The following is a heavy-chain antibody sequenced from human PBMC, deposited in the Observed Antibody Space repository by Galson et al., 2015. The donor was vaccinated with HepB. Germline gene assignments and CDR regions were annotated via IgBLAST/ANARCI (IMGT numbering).Heavy chain of an antibody. Sequence: SLRLSCAASGFTVSSNYMSWVRQAPGKGLEWVSVIYSGGSTYYADSVKGRFTISRDNSKNTLYLQMNSLRAEDTAVYYCSSNRDYYDSSGYYEDYWGQGTLVTVSS. V-gene: IGHV3-53*05. CDR2: IYSGGST. CDR1: GFTVSSNY. J-gene: IGHJ4*02. CDR3: SSNRDYYDSSGYYEDY. D-gene: IGHD3-22*01.